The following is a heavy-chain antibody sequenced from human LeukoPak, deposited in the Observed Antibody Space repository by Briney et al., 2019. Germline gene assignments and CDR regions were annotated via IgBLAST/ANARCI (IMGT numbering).Heavy chain of an antibody. J-gene: IGHJ4*02. CDR2: IYTSGST. Sequence: PSETLSLTCTVSGGSISSYYWSWIRQPPGKGLEWIGYIYTSGSTNYNPSLKSRVTISVDTSKNQFSLKLSSVTAADTAVYYCARRVGPKAAAGAHFDYWGQGTLVTVSS. CDR3: ARRVGPKAAAGAHFDY. CDR1: GGSISSYY. D-gene: IGHD6-13*01. V-gene: IGHV4-4*08.